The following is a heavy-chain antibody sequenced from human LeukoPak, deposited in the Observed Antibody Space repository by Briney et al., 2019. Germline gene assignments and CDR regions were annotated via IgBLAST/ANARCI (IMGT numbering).Heavy chain of an antibody. D-gene: IGHD3-10*01. CDR2: IRGSGGST. J-gene: IGHJ4*02. CDR1: GFTFSCYW. V-gene: IGHV3-23*01. Sequence: GGSLRLSCAASGFTFSCYWMSWVRQAPGKGLEGVSAIRGSGGSTYYAASVKGRFTISRDNSKNTLYLQMNSLRAEDTAVYYCAKDSKRMVRGTAPPGYWGQGTLVTVSS. CDR3: AKDSKRMVRGTAPPGY.